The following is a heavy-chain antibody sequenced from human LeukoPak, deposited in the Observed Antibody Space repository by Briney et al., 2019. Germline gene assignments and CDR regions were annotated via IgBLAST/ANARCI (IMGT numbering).Heavy chain of an antibody. CDR2: INHSGST. CDR3: ARVRSAMDV. Sequence: SETLSLTCAVYGGSFSGYYWSWIRQPPGKGLEWIGEINHSGSTNYNPSLKSRVTISVDTSKNQFSLKLSSVTAADTAVYYCARVRSAMDVWGKGTTVAVSS. J-gene: IGHJ6*04. V-gene: IGHV4-34*01. CDR1: GGSFSGYY.